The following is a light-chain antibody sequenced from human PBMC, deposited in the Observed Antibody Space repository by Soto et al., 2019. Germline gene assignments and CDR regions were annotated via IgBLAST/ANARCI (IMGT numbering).Light chain of an antibody. J-gene: IGKJ5*01. Sequence: IVMTQSPATLSVSPGERATLSCRASQSVSSSYLAWYQQKPGQAPRLLIYGASTRATGIPARFSGSGSGTEFTPTISSLQSEDFAVYYCQQYNNWPITFGQGTRLEIK. CDR1: QSVSSSY. V-gene: IGKV3-15*01. CDR3: QQYNNWPIT. CDR2: GAS.